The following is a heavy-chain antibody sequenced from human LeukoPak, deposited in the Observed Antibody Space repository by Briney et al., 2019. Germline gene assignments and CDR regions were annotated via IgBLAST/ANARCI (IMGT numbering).Heavy chain of an antibody. CDR3: ARPEGIPDAFDI. J-gene: IGHJ3*02. CDR1: GGTFSNYA. V-gene: IGHV1-69*04. CDR2: TIPILGIA. Sequence: SVKVSCKASGGTFSNYAISWVRQAPGQGLEWMGRTIPILGIANYAQKFQGRVTITADKSTSTAYMELSSLRSEDTAVYYCARPEGIPDAFDIWGQGTMVTVSS. D-gene: IGHD2-21*01.